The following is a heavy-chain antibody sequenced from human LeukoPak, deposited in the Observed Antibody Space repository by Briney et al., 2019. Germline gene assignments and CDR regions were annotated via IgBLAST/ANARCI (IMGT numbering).Heavy chain of an antibody. CDR3: ARAHRGVDAFDI. Sequence: ASVKVSCKASGYTFTSYDINWVRQATGQGLEWMGWMNPNSGNTGYAQKFQGRVTMTRNTSISTAYMELSSLRSEDTAVYYCARAHRGVDAFDIWGQGTMGTVSS. CDR2: MNPNSGNT. V-gene: IGHV1-8*01. CDR1: GYTFTSYD. D-gene: IGHD3-10*01. J-gene: IGHJ3*02.